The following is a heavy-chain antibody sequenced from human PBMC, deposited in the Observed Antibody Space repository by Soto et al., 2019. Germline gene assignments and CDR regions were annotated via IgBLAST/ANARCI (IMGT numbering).Heavy chain of an antibody. D-gene: IGHD3-22*01. V-gene: IGHV1-18*04. CDR2: ISTYNGDT. CDR3: ARTLGSGYNYYFDD. J-gene: IGHJ4*02. Sequence: ASVKVSCKASGYTFTSYGISCVRQAPGQVLEWMGWISTYNGDTNYAQKLQGRVTMTTDTSTSTAYMELRSLRSDDTALYYCARTLGSGYNYYFDDWGQGTLVTVSS. CDR1: GYTFTSYG.